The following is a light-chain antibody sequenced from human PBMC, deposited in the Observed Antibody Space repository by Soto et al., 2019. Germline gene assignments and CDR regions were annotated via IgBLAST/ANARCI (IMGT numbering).Light chain of an antibody. V-gene: IGKV1-27*01. CDR3: QKYNSAPWT. J-gene: IGKJ1*01. CDR2: AAS. CDR1: QGISNY. Sequence: DIQMTQSPSSLSASVGDRVTITCRASQGISNYLAWYQQKPGKVPKLLIYAASTLQSGVPSRFSGSGSGTDFTRTISSLQTEDVATDYCQKYNSAPWTFGQGTKVESK.